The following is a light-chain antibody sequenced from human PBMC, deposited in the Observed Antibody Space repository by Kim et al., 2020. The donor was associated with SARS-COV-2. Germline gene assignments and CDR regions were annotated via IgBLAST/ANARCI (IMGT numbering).Light chain of an antibody. CDR1: QSVSSS. CDR2: DAS. Sequence: SLAPGERAALSCRAGQSVSSSLAWYQQKPGQAPRLLIYDASNRATGIPARFSGSGSGTDFTLTISSLEPEDFAVYYCQQRSNWPLAFGGGTKLEI. CDR3: QQRSNWPLA. J-gene: IGKJ4*01. V-gene: IGKV3-11*01.